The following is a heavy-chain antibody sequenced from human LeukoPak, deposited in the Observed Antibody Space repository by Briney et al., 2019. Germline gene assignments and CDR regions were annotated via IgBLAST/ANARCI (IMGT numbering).Heavy chain of an antibody. CDR1: GYTFTGYY. CDR3: ARYDHYSSWFSY. Sequence: ASVKVSCKASGYTFTGYYIHWVRQAPGQGLEWMGWINPNSGGTNYAQKFQGRVTMTRDTSISTAYMELSRLRSDDTAVYYCARYDHYSSWFSYWGQGTLVTVSS. CDR2: INPNSGGT. V-gene: IGHV1-2*02. J-gene: IGHJ4*02. D-gene: IGHD6-13*01.